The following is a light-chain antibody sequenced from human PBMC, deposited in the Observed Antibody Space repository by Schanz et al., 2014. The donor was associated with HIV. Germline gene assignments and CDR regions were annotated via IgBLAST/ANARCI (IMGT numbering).Light chain of an antibody. Sequence: QSVLTQPPSVSGAPGQGVTISCTGSRSNIGAGYDVHWYQQLPGTAPKLLIYANSNRPSGVPDRVSGSKSGTSASLAITGLQPGDEADYYCQSYDRSLRASVFGGGTKVTVL. CDR1: RSNIGAGYD. CDR2: ANS. CDR3: QSYDRSLRASV. J-gene: IGLJ3*02. V-gene: IGLV1-40*01.